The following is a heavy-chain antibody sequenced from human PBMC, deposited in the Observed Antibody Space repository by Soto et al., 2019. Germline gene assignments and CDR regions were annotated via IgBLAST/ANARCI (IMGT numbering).Heavy chain of an antibody. CDR3: ARESEDLTSNFGY. V-gene: IGHV3-21*06. Sequence: GGSLRLSCAATRLTFTRYSMNWVRQAPGKGLEWVSSISSTTNYIYYGDSMKGRFTISRDNAKNSLYLEMNSLRAEDTAVYYCARESEDLTSNFGYWGQGTLVTVSS. J-gene: IGHJ4*02. CDR2: ISSTTNYI. CDR1: RLTFTRYS.